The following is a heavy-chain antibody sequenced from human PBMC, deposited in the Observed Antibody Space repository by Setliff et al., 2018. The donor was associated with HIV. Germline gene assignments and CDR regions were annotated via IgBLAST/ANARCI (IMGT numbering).Heavy chain of an antibody. CDR2: ISWSGSGI. CDR1: GFKFDDYG. J-gene: IGHJ4*02. Sequence: GGSLRLSCAASGFKFDDYGMSWVRQGPGKGLEWVAGISWSGSGIGYGDSVKGRSTISRDDDRNFLFLQMNSLRAEDTAVYYCARDRFRGGVGTGLAEYWGQGTVVTVSS. CDR3: ARDRFRGGVGTGLAEY. D-gene: IGHD3-16*01. V-gene: IGHV3-20*04.